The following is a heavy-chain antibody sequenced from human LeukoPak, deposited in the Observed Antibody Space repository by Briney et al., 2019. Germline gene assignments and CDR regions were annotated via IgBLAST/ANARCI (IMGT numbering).Heavy chain of an antibody. Sequence: GGSLRLSCAASGFTFSSYSMNWVRQAPGKGLEWVSSISSSSSYIYYADSVKGRFTISRDNAKNSLYLQMNSLRAEDTAVYYWATLPIEVVPAAMEYRKIAPEYFDYGGRGPLVTVPS. D-gene: IGHD2-2*01. CDR3: ATLPIEVVPAAMEYRKIAPEYFDY. J-gene: IGHJ4*02. V-gene: IGHV3-21*01. CDR1: GFTFSSYS. CDR2: ISSSSSYI.